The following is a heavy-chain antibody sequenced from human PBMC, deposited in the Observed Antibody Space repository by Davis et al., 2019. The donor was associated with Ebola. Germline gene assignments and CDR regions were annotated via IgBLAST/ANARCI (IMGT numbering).Heavy chain of an antibody. Sequence: GESLKISCAASGFTFSSYGMHWVRQAPGKGLEWVAVIWYDGSNKYYADSVKGRFTISRDNSKNTLYLQMNSLRAEDTAVYYCARHEKYSSSLDYWGQGTLVIVSS. CDR1: GFTFSSYG. V-gene: IGHV3-33*01. D-gene: IGHD6-13*01. CDR3: ARHEKYSSSLDY. CDR2: IWYDGSNK. J-gene: IGHJ4*02.